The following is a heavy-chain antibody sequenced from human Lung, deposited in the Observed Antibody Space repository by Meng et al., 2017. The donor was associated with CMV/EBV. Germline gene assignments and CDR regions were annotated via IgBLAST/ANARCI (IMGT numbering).Heavy chain of an antibody. D-gene: IGHD6-19*01. CDR2: ISYDGSNK. CDR1: GFTFSCYA. V-gene: IGHV3-30-3*01. Sequence: VQLVGWWGGVVQPGWSLRLSCAASGFTFSCYAMHWVRQAPGKGLEWVAVISYDGSNKYYADSVKGRFTISRDNSKNTLYLQMNSLRAEDTAVYYCARGQWHSLDYWGQGTLVTVSS. J-gene: IGHJ4*02. CDR3: ARGQWHSLDY.